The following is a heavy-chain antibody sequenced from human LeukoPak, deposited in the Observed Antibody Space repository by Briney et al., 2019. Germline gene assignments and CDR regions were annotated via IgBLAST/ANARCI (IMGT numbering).Heavy chain of an antibody. CDR3: ATSPTSDSPGY. CDR1: GGTFSTYA. D-gene: IGHD2-21*02. V-gene: IGHV1-69*13. Sequence: SVKVSCKASGGTFSTYAISWVRQAPGQGLEWMGGIIPILATANYAQKFQGRVTITADESTSTAYMELSSLGSEDTAVYYCATSPTSDSPGYWGQGTLVTVSS. CDR2: IIPILATA. J-gene: IGHJ4*02.